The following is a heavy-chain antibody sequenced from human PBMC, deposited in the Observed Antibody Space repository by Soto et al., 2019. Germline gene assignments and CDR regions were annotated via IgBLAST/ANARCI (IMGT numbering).Heavy chain of an antibody. CDR1: GFSVSSNY. Sequence: GGSLRLSCAAPGFSVSSNYMTWVRQAPGKGLEWVSVIYSGGSTYYADSVKGRFTISRDISQNTVYLQMNRLRVEDTAVYYCARGAAVGATSYYFDYWGQGTQVTVSS. J-gene: IGHJ4*02. V-gene: IGHV3-53*01. CDR3: ARGAAVGATSYYFDY. CDR2: IYSGGST. D-gene: IGHD1-26*01.